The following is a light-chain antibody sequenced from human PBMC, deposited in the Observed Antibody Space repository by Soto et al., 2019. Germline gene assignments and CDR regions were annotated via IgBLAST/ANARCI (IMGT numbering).Light chain of an antibody. CDR1: QSVSSY. CDR2: DAS. Sequence: EIVTTQSPATLSVSPGERATLSCRASQSVSSYLAWYQQKPGQAPRLLIYDASNRATGIPARFSGSGSGTDFTLTISRLEPEDFAVYYCQQYGSSPWTFGQGTKVDI. V-gene: IGKV3-20*01. J-gene: IGKJ1*01. CDR3: QQYGSSPWT.